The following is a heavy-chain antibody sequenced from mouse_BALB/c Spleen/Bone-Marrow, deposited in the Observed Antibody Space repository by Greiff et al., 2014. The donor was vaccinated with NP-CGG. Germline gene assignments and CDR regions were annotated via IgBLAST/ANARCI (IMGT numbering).Heavy chain of an antibody. J-gene: IGHJ4*01. CDR2: INPSSGYT. CDR3: VRENYDYDGDAMDY. D-gene: IGHD2-4*01. CDR1: GYTFTYYT. V-gene: IGHV1-4*02. Sequence: VHLVESAAELARPGASVKMSCKTSGYTFTYYTMHWVKQRPGQGLEWIGYINPSSGYTDYNQKFKDKTTLTTDKSSSTAYLQLSSLTSKDSAVYYCVRENYDYDGDAMDYWGQGTSVTVSS.